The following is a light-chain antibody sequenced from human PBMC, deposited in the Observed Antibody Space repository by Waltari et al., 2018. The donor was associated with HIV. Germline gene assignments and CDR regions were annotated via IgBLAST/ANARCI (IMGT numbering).Light chain of an antibody. V-gene: IGLV1-44*01. CDR3: AAWDDSLRGWV. CDR1: SSNIGTNS. J-gene: IGLJ3*02. Sequence: QSLLTQPPSASGTPGQRVTISCSGSSSNIGTNSVNWYHHLPGTAPTLLIYNHNQRPSGVPDRFSGSKSGTSAVLAISGLKSEEEADYHCAAWDDSLRGWVFGRGTKLEVL. CDR2: NHN.